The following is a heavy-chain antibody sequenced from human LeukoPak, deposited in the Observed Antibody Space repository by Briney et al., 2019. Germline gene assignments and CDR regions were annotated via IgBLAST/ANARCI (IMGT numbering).Heavy chain of an antibody. Sequence: PGGSLRLSCAASGFTFSTYVMSWVRQAPGKGLEWVSAISGSGGSTYYADFVKGRFTISRDNAKKTLYLQMSSLRVEDTAVYFCAKEGIDYDILTGYGSAEYFQHWGQGTLVTVSS. CDR1: GFTFSTYV. CDR3: AKEGIDYDILTGYGSAEYFQH. CDR2: ISGSGGST. J-gene: IGHJ1*01. D-gene: IGHD3-9*01. V-gene: IGHV3-23*01.